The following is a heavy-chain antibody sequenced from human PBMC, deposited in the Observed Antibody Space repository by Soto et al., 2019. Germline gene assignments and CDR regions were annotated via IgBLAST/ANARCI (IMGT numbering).Heavy chain of an antibody. J-gene: IGHJ4*02. V-gene: IGHV4-31*03. CDR1: GGSISSGGYY. Sequence: SETLSLTCTVSGGSISSGGYYWSWIRQHPGKGLEWIGYIYYSGSTYYNPSLKSRVTISVDTSKNQFSLKLSSVTAADTAVYYCAREGYSGSIDYWGQGTLVTVSS. CDR3: AREGYSGSIDY. D-gene: IGHD5-12*01. CDR2: IYYSGST.